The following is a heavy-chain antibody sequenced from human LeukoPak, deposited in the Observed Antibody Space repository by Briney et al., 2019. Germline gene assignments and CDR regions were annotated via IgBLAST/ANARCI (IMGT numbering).Heavy chain of an antibody. V-gene: IGHV3-23*01. D-gene: IGHD3-3*01. CDR3: AKGGATIFGVVIMSFDI. CDR2: ISGSGGST. CDR1: GFTFSSYA. J-gene: IGHJ3*02. Sequence: GGSLRLSCAASGFTFSSYAMSWVRQAPGKGLEWVSAISGSGGSTYYADSVKGRFTISRDNSKNTLYLQMNSLRAEDTAVYYCAKGGATIFGVVIMSFDIWGQGTMVTVSS.